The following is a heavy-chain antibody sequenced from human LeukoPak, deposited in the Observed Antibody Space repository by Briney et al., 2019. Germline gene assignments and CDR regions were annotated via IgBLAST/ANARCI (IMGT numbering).Heavy chain of an antibody. D-gene: IGHD4-23*01. J-gene: IGHJ4*02. V-gene: IGHV1-2*02. Sequence: ASVKVSCKASGYTFTGYYMHWVRQAPGQGLEWMGWINPNSGGTNYAQKFQGRVTMTRDTSVSTAYMELSRLRSEDTAVYYCARDYGGNSAGHDYWGQGTLVTVSS. CDR2: INPNSGGT. CDR1: GYTFTGYY. CDR3: ARDYGGNSAGHDY.